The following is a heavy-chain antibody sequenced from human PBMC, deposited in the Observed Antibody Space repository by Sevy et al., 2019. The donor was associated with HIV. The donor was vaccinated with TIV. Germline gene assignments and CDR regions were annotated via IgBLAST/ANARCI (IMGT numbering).Heavy chain of an antibody. V-gene: IGHV4-61*02. J-gene: IGHJ4*02. CDR3: AREWPGAVAALHFDY. Sequence: SETPLTCTVSGGSISSGSYYWSWIRQPAGKGLEWIGRIYTSGSTNYNPSLKSRVTISVDTSKNQFSLKLSSVTAADTAVYYCAREWPGAVAALHFDYWGQGTLVTVSS. D-gene: IGHD6-19*01. CDR2: IYTSGST. CDR1: GGSISSGSYY.